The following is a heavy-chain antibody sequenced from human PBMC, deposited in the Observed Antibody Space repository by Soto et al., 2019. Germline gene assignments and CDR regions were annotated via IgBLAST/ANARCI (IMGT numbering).Heavy chain of an antibody. J-gene: IGHJ6*02. Sequence: VASVKVSCKASGYTFTSYGISWVRQAPGQGLEWIGWISAYNGNTNYAQKLQGRVTMTTDTSTSTAYMELRSLRSDDTAVYYCARVWIQLWFDYYYGMDVWGQVTTVTVYS. CDR2: ISAYNGNT. D-gene: IGHD5-18*01. CDR3: ARVWIQLWFDYYYGMDV. CDR1: GYTFTSYG. V-gene: IGHV1-18*04.